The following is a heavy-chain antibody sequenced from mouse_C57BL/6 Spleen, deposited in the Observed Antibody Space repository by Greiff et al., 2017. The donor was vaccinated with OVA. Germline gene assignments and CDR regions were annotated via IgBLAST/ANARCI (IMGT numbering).Heavy chain of an antibody. D-gene: IGHD2-1*01. CDR2: IYPGGGYT. V-gene: IGHV1-63*01. Sequence: QVQLQQSGAELVRPGTSVKMSCKASGYTFTNYWIGWAKQRPGHGLEWIGDIYPGGGYTNYNEKFKGKATLTADKSSSTAYMQFSSLTSEDSAIYYCARRFYGNYEDYYAMDYWGQGTSVTVSS. CDR3: ARRFYGNYEDYYAMDY. CDR1: GYTFTNYW. J-gene: IGHJ4*01.